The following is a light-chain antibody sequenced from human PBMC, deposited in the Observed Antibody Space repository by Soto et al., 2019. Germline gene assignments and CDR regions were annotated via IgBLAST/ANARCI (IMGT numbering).Light chain of an antibody. CDR1: QSVSSN. CDR2: VAS. J-gene: IGKJ4*02. CDR3: QQYNVWPLT. Sequence: EIVMTQSPATLSVSPGERATLSCRASQSVSSNLAWYQQIPGQTPKLLIYVASIRATGIPASFSGSGSGTDFTLTISSLQSEDFAVYYCQQYNVWPLTFGGGTKVEF. V-gene: IGKV3-15*01.